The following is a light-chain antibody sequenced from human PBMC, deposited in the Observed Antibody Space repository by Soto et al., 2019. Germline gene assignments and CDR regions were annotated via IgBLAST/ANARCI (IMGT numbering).Light chain of an antibody. V-gene: IGKV3-11*01. CDR3: QQRRSWPPTIT. Sequence: ESVLTQSPGTLSLSPGERATLSCRASQSVSTYLAWYQQRPGQAPRLLIYDASYRATDIPPRFSGSGSGTDFTLTISSLEPEDFAVYYCQQRRSWPPTITFGQETRLEIK. J-gene: IGKJ5*01. CDR1: QSVSTY. CDR2: DAS.